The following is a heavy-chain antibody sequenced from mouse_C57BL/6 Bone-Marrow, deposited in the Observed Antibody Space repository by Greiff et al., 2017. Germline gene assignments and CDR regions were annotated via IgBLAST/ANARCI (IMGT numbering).Heavy chain of an antibody. CDR2: IWSGGST. D-gene: IGHD2-2*01. V-gene: IGHV2-2*01. Sequence: QVQLQQSGPGLVQPSQSLSITCTVSGFSLTSYGVHWVRQSPGKGLEWLGVIWSGGSTDYNAAFISRLSISKDNSKSQVFFKMNSLQAADTAIYYCARNEGYDGGAYWGQGTLVTVSA. CDR3: ARNEGYDGGAY. CDR1: GFSLTSYG. J-gene: IGHJ3*01.